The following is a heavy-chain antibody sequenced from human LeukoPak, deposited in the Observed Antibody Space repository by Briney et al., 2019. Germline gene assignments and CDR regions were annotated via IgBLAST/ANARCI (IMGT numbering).Heavy chain of an antibody. V-gene: IGHV1-2*02. J-gene: IGHJ4*02. CDR3: ARDSLGSGYYWDY. Sequence: GASVKVSCKASGYTFTSYGISWVRQAPGQGLEWMGWINPNSGGTNYAQKFQGRVTMTRDTSISTAYMELSRLRSDDTAVYYCARDSLGSGYYWDYWGQGTLVTVSS. CDR1: GYTFTSYG. CDR2: INPNSGGT. D-gene: IGHD3-22*01.